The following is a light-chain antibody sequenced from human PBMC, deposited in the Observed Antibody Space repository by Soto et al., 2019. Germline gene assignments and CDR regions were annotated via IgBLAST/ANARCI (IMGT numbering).Light chain of an antibody. CDR3: QQRSNRPLT. CDR2: DAS. J-gene: IGKJ4*01. Sequence: EILLTQSPSTLSSSPGERATLSCRASQSVSSYLPWFQQKPGQALKLLIYDASKRATGIPATFSGSGSGTDFTLTISRLEPEDFAAYYCQQRSNRPLTFGGGTKVEIK. CDR1: QSVSSY. V-gene: IGKV3-11*01.